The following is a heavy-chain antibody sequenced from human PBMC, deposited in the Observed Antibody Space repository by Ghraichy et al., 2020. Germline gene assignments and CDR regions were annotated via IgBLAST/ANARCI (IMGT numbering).Heavy chain of an antibody. CDR3: ARLCIAVAGTIGPSVDY. Sequence: SETLSLTCAVYGGSFSGYYWSWIRQPPGKGLEWIGEINHSGSTNYNPSLKSRVTISVDTSKNQFSLKLSSVTAADTAVYYCARLCIAVAGTIGPSVDYWGQGTLVTVSS. CDR2: INHSGST. D-gene: IGHD6-19*01. V-gene: IGHV4-34*01. CDR1: GGSFSGYY. J-gene: IGHJ4*02.